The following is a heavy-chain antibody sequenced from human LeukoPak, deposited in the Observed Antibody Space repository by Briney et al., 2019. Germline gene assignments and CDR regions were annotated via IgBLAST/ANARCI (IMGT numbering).Heavy chain of an antibody. CDR3: AISYGGYVLDS. Sequence: SETLSLTCTVSGASVTNHYCTWIRQPPGERLEWIGYAYYSGSTKYYPSLKSRVTISVDSSKNQFSLRLSSVTAADTAVYYCAISYGGYVLDSWGQGTLVIVSS. J-gene: IGHJ5*01. CDR1: GASVTNHY. V-gene: IGHV4-59*02. CDR2: AYYSGST. D-gene: IGHD5-12*01.